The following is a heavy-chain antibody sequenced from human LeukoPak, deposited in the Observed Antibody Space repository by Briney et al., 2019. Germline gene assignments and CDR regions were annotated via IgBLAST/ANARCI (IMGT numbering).Heavy chain of an antibody. CDR2: IHYTGST. CDR3: ARRAVPNYYDSSGYYDY. V-gene: IGHV4-59*08. Sequence: PSETLSLTCTVSGGSINSYYWSWIRQPPGKGLECIGYIHYTGSTNYNPSLKSRVTISVDTSKSQFSLKLSSVTAADTAVYYCARRAVPNYYDSSGYYDYWGQGTLVTVSS. D-gene: IGHD3-22*01. CDR1: GGSINSYY. J-gene: IGHJ4*02.